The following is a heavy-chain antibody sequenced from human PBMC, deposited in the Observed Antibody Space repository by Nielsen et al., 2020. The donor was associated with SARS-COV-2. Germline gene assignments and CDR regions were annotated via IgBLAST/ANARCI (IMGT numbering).Heavy chain of an antibody. CDR3: ARSPFVYGSGSNPYRPVWYFDL. CDR1: GGSISSSSYY. Sequence: SETLSLTCTVSGGSISSSSYYWGWIRQPPGKGLEWIGSIYYSGSTNYNPSLKSRVTISVDTSKNQFSLKLSSVTAADTAVYYCARSPFVYGSGSNPYRPVWYFDLWGRGTLVTVSS. J-gene: IGHJ2*01. V-gene: IGHV4-39*07. CDR2: IYYSGST. D-gene: IGHD3-10*01.